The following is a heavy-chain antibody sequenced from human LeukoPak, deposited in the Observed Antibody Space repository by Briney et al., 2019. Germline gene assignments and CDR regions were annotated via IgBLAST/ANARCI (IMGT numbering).Heavy chain of an antibody. Sequence: PGRSLRLSCAASGLTFSSYGMHWVRQAPGKGLEWVAVIWYDGSNKYYADSVKGRFTISRDNSKNTLYLQMNSLRAEDTAVYYCARVDGSSGWDIDYWGQGTLVTVSS. V-gene: IGHV3-33*01. CDR1: GLTFSSYG. J-gene: IGHJ4*02. CDR3: ARVDGSSGWDIDY. CDR2: IWYDGSNK. D-gene: IGHD6-19*01.